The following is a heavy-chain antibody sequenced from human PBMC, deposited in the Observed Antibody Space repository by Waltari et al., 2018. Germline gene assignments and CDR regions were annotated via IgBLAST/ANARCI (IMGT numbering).Heavy chain of an antibody. Sequence: QVQLVQSGAEVKKPGASVKVSCKVSGYTLTELSMHWVRQAPGKGLEWMGGFELEDVETIYAQKFQGRVTMTEDTSTDTAYMELSSLRSEDTAVYYCATGKHGSGYSYYYYYYGMDVWGQGTTVTVSS. V-gene: IGHV1-24*01. CDR1: GYTLTELS. CDR3: ATGKHGSGYSYYYYYYGMDV. D-gene: IGHD3-22*01. CDR2: FELEDVET. J-gene: IGHJ6*02.